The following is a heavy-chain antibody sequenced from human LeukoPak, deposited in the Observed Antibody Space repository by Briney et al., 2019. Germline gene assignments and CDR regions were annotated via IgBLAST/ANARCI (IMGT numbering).Heavy chain of an antibody. Sequence: GGSLRLSCAASGFTFDDYAMHWVRQAPGKGLEWVSGISWNSGSIGYADSVKGQFTISRDNSKNTLYLQMNSLRAEDTAVYYCAKDPYSYGSYFDYWGQGTLVTVSS. J-gene: IGHJ4*02. D-gene: IGHD5-18*01. CDR2: ISWNSGSI. CDR1: GFTFDDYA. CDR3: AKDPYSYGSYFDY. V-gene: IGHV3-9*01.